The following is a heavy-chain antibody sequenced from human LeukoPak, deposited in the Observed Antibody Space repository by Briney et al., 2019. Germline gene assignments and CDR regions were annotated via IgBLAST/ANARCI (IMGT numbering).Heavy chain of an antibody. D-gene: IGHD3/OR15-3a*01. CDR1: VGSITSSGYY. CDR2: IYYSGST. CDR3: ARLFGLDTAYSGYFQH. J-gene: IGHJ1*01. V-gene: IGHV4-39*01. Sequence: SETLSLTCTVSVGSITSSGYYWGGTRRPPGKGLAWIGSIYYSGSTYYNLSLKSRVTISVDTSKNQFSLKLTSVTAADTAVYYCARLFGLDTAYSGYFQHWGQGTLVTVSS.